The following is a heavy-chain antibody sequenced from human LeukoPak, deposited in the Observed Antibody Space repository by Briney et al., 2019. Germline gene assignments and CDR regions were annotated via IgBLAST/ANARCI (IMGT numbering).Heavy chain of an antibody. CDR3: ARGGQPFDY. J-gene: IGHJ4*02. V-gene: IGHV4-34*01. Sequence: KSSETLSLTCAVYGGSFSGYYWSWIRQPPVKGLEWIGEINHSGSTNYNPSLKSRVTISVDTSKNQFSLKLSSVTAADTAVYYCARGGQPFDYWGQGTLVTVSS. CDR1: GGSFSGYY. CDR2: INHSGST.